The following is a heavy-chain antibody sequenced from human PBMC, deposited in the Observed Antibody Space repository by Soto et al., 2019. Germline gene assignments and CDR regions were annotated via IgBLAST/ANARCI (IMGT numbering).Heavy chain of an antibody. V-gene: IGHV3-73*02. CDR1: GFTFSGSA. J-gene: IGHJ6*02. CDR2: IRSKANNYAT. CDR3: TNPQVYYGMDV. Sequence: EVQLVESAGCLVQPGGSLKLSCAASGFTFSGSAVHWVRQASGKGLEWVGRIRSKANNYATAYAASVQGRFTIFRDDLKNTAYLQMNSLKTEDTAVYYCTNPQVYYGMDVWGQGTTVTVSS.